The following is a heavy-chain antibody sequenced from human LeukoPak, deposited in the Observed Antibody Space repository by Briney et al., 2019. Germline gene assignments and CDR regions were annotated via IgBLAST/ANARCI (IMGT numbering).Heavy chain of an antibody. D-gene: IGHD3-16*02. CDR1: GGSFSGYF. Sequence: SETLSLTCAVYGGSFSGYFWSWIRQPPGKGLEWMGEINHSGSTNYNPSLKSRVTISVDTSKNQFSLKLSSVTAADTAVYYCARGKGYDYVWGSYRTRPFDYWAQGTLVTVSS. V-gene: IGHV4-34*01. CDR2: INHSGST. J-gene: IGHJ4*02. CDR3: ARGKGYDYVWGSYRTRPFDY.